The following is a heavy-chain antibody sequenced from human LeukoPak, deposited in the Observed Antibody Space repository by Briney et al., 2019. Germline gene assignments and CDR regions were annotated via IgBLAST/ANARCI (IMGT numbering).Heavy chain of an antibody. Sequence: GGSLRLSCAASGFSFSSYSMNWVRQAPGKGLEWVSSISSSSSYIYYADSVKGRFTISRDNAKNSLYLQMNSLRAEDTAVYYCARDRQQLVDYWGQGTLVTVSS. J-gene: IGHJ4*02. CDR3: ARDRQQLVDY. CDR1: GFSFSSYS. V-gene: IGHV3-21*06. D-gene: IGHD6-13*01. CDR2: ISSSSSYI.